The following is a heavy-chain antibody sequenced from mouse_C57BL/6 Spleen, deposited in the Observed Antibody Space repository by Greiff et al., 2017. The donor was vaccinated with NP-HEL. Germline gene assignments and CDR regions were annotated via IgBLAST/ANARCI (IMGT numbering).Heavy chain of an antibody. D-gene: IGHD1-1*01. CDR2: IHPNSGST. J-gene: IGHJ2*01. CDR1: GYTFTSYW. Sequence: QVQLQQSGAELVKPGASVKLSCKASGYTFTSYWMHWVKQRPGQGLEWIGMIHPNSGSTNYNEKFKSKATLTVDKSSSTAYMQLSSLTSEDSAVYYCARSHYGSSLYYFDCWGQGTTLTVSS. V-gene: IGHV1-64*01. CDR3: ARSHYGSSLYYFDC.